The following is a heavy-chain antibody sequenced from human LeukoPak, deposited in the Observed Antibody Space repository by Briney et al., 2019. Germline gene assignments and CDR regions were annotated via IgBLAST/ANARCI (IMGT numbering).Heavy chain of an antibody. J-gene: IGHJ4*02. CDR3: ARAPTPTEYYFDY. Sequence: PGGSLRLSCAASGFTFSSYGMHWVRQAPGKGLEWVAVISYDGSNKYYADSVKGRFTISRDNSKNTLYLQMNSLRAEDTAVYYCARAPTPTEYYFDYWGQGTLVTVSS. D-gene: IGHD4-23*01. V-gene: IGHV3-30*03. CDR1: GFTFSSYG. CDR2: ISYDGSNK.